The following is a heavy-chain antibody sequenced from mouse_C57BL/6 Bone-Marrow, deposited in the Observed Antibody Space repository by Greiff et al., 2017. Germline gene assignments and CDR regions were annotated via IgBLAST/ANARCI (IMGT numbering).Heavy chain of an antibody. CDR2: IWSGGST. V-gene: IGHV2-2*01. CDR3: ARTTMVTTGESMDY. J-gene: IGHJ4*01. D-gene: IGHD2-2*01. CDR1: GFSLTSYG. Sequence: QVQLKESGPGLVQPSQSLSITCTVSGFSLTSYGVHWVRQSPGKGLEWLGVIWSGGSTDYNAAFISRLSISKDNSKSQVFFKMNSLQADDTAIYYCARTTMVTTGESMDYWGQGTSVTVSS.